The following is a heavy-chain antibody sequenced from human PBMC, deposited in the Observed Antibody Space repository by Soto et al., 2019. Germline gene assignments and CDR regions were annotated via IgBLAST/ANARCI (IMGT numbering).Heavy chain of an antibody. V-gene: IGHV3-21*06. J-gene: IGHJ4*02. CDR3: ARESEDLTSNFDY. Sequence: GGSLRLSCAASGFTFTRYSMNWVRQAPGKGLEWVSSISSTTNYIYYGDSMKGRYTISRDNAKNSLYLEMNSLRAEDTAVYYCARESEDLTSNFDYWGQGTLVTVSS. CDR1: GFTFTRYS. CDR2: ISSTTNYI.